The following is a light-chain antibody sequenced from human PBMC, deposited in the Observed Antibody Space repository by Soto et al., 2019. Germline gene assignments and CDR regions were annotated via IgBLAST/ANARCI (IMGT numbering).Light chain of an antibody. V-gene: IGKV3-15*01. CDR3: QQYNNWPPVYT. Sequence: EIVMTQSPAPLSVSPGERATLSCSASQSVSSNLAGYQQKPGQAPRLLIYGSSTRATGIPATFSGSGSGTEFTLTISSRKSEDFAVYYCQQYNNWPPVYTFGQGTKLEIK. J-gene: IGKJ2*01. CDR2: GSS. CDR1: QSVSSN.